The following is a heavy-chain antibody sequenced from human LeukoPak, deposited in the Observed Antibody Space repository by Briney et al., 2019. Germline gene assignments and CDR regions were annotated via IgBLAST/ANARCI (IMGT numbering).Heavy chain of an antibody. CDR1: GFTFNPYG. J-gene: IGHJ4*02. V-gene: IGHV3-30*18. CDR2: ISYDGNNQ. Sequence: GGSLRLSCAASGFTFNPYGMHWVRQAPGKGLEWVAVISYDGNNQYYADSVKGRFTISRDNSKNTLYLQLNSLRAEDTAVYYCAKGQAGIAAAGTSDYWGQGTLVTVSS. CDR3: AKGQAGIAAAGTSDY. D-gene: IGHD6-13*01.